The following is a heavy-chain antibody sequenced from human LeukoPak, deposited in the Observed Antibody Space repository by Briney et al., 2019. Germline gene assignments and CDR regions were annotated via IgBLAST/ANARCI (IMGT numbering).Heavy chain of an antibody. CDR3: AREYSGYDF. V-gene: IGHV1-69*06. J-gene: IGHJ4*02. Sequence: GPSVKVTCTGSACTFSSYAISWVRQAPAQGLEWMGGIITIYGTANYAQKFQGRVTITADKYTSTAYMELRSMRPEYTAVYYCAREYSGYDFWGQGTLVTVSS. CDR2: IITIYGTA. CDR1: ACTFSSYA. D-gene: IGHD5-12*01.